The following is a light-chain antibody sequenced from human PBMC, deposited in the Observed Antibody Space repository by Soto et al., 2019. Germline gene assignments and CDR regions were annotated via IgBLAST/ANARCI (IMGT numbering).Light chain of an antibody. CDR3: QQYGSSAWT. J-gene: IGKJ1*01. CDR2: GAS. CDR1: QSVSSSY. V-gene: IGKV3-20*01. Sequence: NFFTPGPGTLSFSSGGKAPPSPRASQSVSSSYLAWYQQKPGQAPRLLIYGASSRATGIPDRFSGSGSGTDFTLTISRLEPEDFAVYYCQQYGSSAWTFGQGTKV.